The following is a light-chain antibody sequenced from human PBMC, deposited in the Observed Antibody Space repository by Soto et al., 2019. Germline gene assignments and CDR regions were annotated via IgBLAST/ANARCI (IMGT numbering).Light chain of an antibody. CDR1: QNINNL. Sequence: DIQMTQSPSPLSASIGDRVTITCRASQNINNLLAWFQQKPGKAPKFLIYEASSLESGVPSRFSGSGSGTEFTLTISSLQPDDLATYYCQQFNGYPWTFGQGTKVEI. J-gene: IGKJ1*01. CDR3: QQFNGYPWT. CDR2: EAS. V-gene: IGKV1-5*03.